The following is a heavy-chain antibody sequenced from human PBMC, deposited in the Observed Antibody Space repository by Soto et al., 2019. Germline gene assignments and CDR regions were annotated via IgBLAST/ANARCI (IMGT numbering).Heavy chain of an antibody. Sequence: PSETLSLTCAVSGGSISSSNWWSWVRQPPGKGLEWIGEIYHSGSTNYNPSLKSRVTISVDKSKNQFSLKLSSVTAADTAVYYCERADSSRRGGMDVWGQGTTVTVSS. CDR1: GGSISSSNW. V-gene: IGHV4-4*02. CDR2: IYHSGST. D-gene: IGHD6-13*01. CDR3: ERADSSRRGGMDV. J-gene: IGHJ6*02.